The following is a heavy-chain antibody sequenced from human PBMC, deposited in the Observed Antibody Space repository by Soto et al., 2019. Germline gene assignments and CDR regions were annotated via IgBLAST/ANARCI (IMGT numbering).Heavy chain of an antibody. D-gene: IGHD3-9*01. V-gene: IGHV4-34*01. CDR2: INHSGST. J-gene: IGHJ3*02. CDR1: GGSFSGYY. CDR3: AREYYDILTGPNSGAFDI. Sequence: SETLSLTCAVYGGSFSGYYWSWIRQPPGKGLEWIGEINHSGSTNYNPSLKSRVTISVDKSKNQFSLKLSSVTAADTAVYYCAREYYDILTGPNSGAFDIWGQGTMVTVSS.